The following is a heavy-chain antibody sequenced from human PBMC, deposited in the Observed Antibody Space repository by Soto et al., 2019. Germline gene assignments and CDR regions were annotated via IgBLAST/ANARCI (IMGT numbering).Heavy chain of an antibody. CDR3: TRAHWFPYLSFY. D-gene: IGHD3-10*01. J-gene: IGHJ4*02. V-gene: IGHV3-48*03. Sequence: EVQLVESGGALVQPGGSLRLSCAASGFTFSRFELHWVRQAPGKGLEWILYISSRGSTAYYASSVEGRLTISRDKANNPAYLQTDSLRAEYTVIYYCTRAHWFPYLSFYWGQGALVTVSS. CDR2: ISSRGSTA. CDR1: GFTFSRFE.